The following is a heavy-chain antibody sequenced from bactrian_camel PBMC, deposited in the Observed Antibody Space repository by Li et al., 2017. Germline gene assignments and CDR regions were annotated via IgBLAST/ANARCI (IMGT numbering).Heavy chain of an antibody. V-gene: IGHV3S40*01. D-gene: IGHD7*01. CDR2: IANDGGRT. J-gene: IGHJ6*01. CDR3: AKGGNWSFDFGN. CDR1: GFHFARYA. Sequence: VQLVESGGGLAQPGGSLRLSCAASGFHFARYAMNWVRQAPGKGLEWVSAIANDGGRTHYADSVKGRFTISRDNAKNTVYLQLNSLKTEDMSMYYCAKGGNWSFDFGNWGQGTQVTVS.